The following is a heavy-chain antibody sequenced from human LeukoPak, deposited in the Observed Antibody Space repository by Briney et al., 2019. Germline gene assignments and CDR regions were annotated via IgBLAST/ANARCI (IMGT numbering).Heavy chain of an antibody. D-gene: IGHD3-22*01. J-gene: IGHJ4*02. CDR2: ISSSSPTI. Sequence: GGSLRLSCAASGFTFSSYSMNWVRQAPGKGLEWVSYISSSSPTIYYADSVKGRFTISRDNAKNSLYPQMNTLRAEDTAVYYCARVHGGYPFDYWGQGTLVTVSS. V-gene: IGHV3-48*01. CDR1: GFTFSSYS. CDR3: ARVHGGYPFDY.